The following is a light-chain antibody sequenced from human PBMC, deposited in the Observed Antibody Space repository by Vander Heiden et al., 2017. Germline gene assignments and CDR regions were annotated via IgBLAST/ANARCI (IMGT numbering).Light chain of an antibody. Sequence: DIQMTQSLSTLSASVGDRVTITCRASQSISNWLAWYQPKTGKAPNLLIKKASSLESGVASRFSGSGSGTDCTLTISSLQPDDSETYYCEQYNSSFGQGTKVEIK. J-gene: IGKJ1*01. CDR1: QSISNW. CDR2: KAS. CDR3: EQYNSS. V-gene: IGKV1-5*03.